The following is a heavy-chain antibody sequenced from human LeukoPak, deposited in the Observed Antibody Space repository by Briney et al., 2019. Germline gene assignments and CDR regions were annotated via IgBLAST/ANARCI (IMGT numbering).Heavy chain of an antibody. Sequence: PGGSLRLSCAASGFTFSSYSMNWVRQAPGKGLEWVANIKQDGSEKYYVDSVKGRFTISRDNAKNSLYLQMNSLRAEDTAVYYCARVGYYDSSGYGPFDYWGQGTLVTVSS. D-gene: IGHD3-22*01. CDR3: ARVGYYDSSGYGPFDY. CDR1: GFTFSSYS. CDR2: IKQDGSEK. V-gene: IGHV3-7*03. J-gene: IGHJ4*02.